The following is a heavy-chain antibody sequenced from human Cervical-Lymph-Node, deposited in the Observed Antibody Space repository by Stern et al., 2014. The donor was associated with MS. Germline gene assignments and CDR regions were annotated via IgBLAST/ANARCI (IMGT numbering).Heavy chain of an antibody. Sequence: QVQLQESGPGLVKPSETLSLTCTVSGDSVSRRSYYWSWIRQSPETGLEWIGFIYYGGSTSYNPSLQGRVTISVDASKNQVSLKLSSVTAADTAVYYCARDGYSSTEYYLEFWGQGILVTVSS. J-gene: IGHJ4*02. D-gene: IGHD2-2*01. V-gene: IGHV4-61*01. CDR3: ARDGYSSTEYYLEF. CDR2: IYYGGST. CDR1: GDSVSRRSYY.